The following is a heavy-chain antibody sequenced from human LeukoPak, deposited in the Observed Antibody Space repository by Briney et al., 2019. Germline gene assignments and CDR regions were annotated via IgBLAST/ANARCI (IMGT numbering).Heavy chain of an antibody. CDR3: ARNNRKYGGCGRSYYFDY. CDR2: INHSGST. D-gene: IGHD2-15*01. J-gene: IGHJ4*02. CDR1: GGSFSGYY. Sequence: KPSETLSLTCAVYGGSFSGYYWSWIRQPPGKGLEWIGEINHSGSTNYNPSLKSRVTISVDTSKNQFSLKLSSVTAADTAVYYCARNNRKYGGCGRSYYFDYWGQGTLVTVSS. V-gene: IGHV4-34*01.